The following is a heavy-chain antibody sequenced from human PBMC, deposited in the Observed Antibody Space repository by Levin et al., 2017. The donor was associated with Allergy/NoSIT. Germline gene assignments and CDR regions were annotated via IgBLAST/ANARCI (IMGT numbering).Heavy chain of an antibody. V-gene: IGHV3-30*04. CDR2: ISYDGSNK. CDR3: ARPDGMGGFGYYGMDV. CDR1: GFTFSSYA. Sequence: GESLKISCAASGFTFSSYAMHWVRQAPGKGLEWVAVISYDGSNKYYADSVKGRFTISRDNSKNTLYLQMNSLRAEDTAVYYCARPDGMGGFGYYGMDVWGQGTTVTVSS. J-gene: IGHJ6*02. D-gene: IGHD3-3*01.